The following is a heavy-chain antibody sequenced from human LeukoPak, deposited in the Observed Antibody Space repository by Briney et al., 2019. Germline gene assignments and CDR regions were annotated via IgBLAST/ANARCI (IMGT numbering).Heavy chain of an antibody. Sequence: SETLSLTCTVSGGSISSSSYYWGRDRQPPGKGLGCVGYIYYSGSTSYNPSLKSRVTILVDTSKNQFSPKLSSMTAADTAVYYCASSEKDEVLRFLEWSPGFDYWGQGTLVTVSS. V-gene: IGHV4-30-4*08. CDR2: IYYSGST. CDR3: ASSEKDEVLRFLEWSPGFDY. CDR1: GGSISSSSYY. J-gene: IGHJ4*02. D-gene: IGHD3-3*01.